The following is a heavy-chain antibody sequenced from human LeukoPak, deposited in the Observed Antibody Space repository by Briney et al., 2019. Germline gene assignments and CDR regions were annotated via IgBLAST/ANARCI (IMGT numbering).Heavy chain of an antibody. V-gene: IGHV3-48*04. CDR1: GFTFSSYS. J-gene: IGHJ6*02. Sequence: GGSLRLSCAASGFTFSSYSMNWVRQAPGKGLEWVSYISSSSSTIYYADSVKGRFTISRDNAKNSLYLQMNSLRAEDTAVYYCARVVITMVRGVISYGMDVWGQGTTVTVSS. CDR3: ARVVITMVRGVISYGMDV. CDR2: ISSSSSTI. D-gene: IGHD3-10*01.